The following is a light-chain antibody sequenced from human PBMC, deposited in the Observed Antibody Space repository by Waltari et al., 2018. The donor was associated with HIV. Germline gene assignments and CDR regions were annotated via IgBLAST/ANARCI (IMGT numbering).Light chain of an antibody. V-gene: IGLV4-69*01. CDR3: QTWDTGIRV. Sequence: QLVLTQSASASASLGASVKLTCTLSSGYTAYAIAWHQQQAEKGPRYLMKVNSDGSYSRGDGIPDRFSGSSSEAERYLTISSLQSEDEADYYCQTWDTGIRVFGGGTKWTVL. CDR1: SGYTAYA. J-gene: IGLJ3*02. CDR2: VNSDGSY.